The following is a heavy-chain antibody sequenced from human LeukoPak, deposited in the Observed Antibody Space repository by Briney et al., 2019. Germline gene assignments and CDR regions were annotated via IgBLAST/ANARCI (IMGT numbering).Heavy chain of an antibody. Sequence: KSSETLSLTCTVSGGSISSSSYYWGWIRQPPGKGLEWIGSIYYSGSTYYNPSLKSRVTISVDTSKNQFSLNLSSVTAADTAVYFCARQEAPVAGYNWFDPWGQGTLVTVSS. CDR1: GGSISSSSYY. J-gene: IGHJ5*02. V-gene: IGHV4-39*01. CDR2: IYYSGST. D-gene: IGHD6-19*01. CDR3: ARQEAPVAGYNWFDP.